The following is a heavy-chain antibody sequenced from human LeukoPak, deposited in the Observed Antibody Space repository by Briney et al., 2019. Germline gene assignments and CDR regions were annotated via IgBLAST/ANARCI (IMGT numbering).Heavy chain of an antibody. CDR3: AKPPGSSNYFDH. CDR1: GFTSSSYA. CDR2: SDRGDTT. D-gene: IGHD3-10*01. J-gene: IGHJ4*02. V-gene: IGHV3-23*01. Sequence: GGSLRPSCVASGFTSSSYAVTWVRQAPGKGLEWVSASDRGDTTYYADSVKGRFTIYRDNSKNTVYLQMNSLRAEDTAIYYCAKPPGSSNYFDHWGQGTQVTVSS.